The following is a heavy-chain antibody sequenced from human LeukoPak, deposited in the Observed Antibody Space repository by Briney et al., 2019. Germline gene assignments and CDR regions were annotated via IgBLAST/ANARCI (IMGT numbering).Heavy chain of an antibody. Sequence: PGESLKISCKGSGYSFTSYWIGWVRQMPGKGLEWMGIIYPGDSDTRYSPSFQGQVTISADKSISTAYLQWSSLKASDTAMYYCARRRYCSGGSCYFGAFDIWGQGTMVTVSS. V-gene: IGHV5-51*01. J-gene: IGHJ3*02. CDR1: GYSFTSYW. CDR2: IYPGDSDT. D-gene: IGHD2-15*01. CDR3: ARRRYCSGGSCYFGAFDI.